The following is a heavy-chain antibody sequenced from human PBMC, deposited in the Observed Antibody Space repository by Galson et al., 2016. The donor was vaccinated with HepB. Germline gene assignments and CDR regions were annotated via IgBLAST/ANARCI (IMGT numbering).Heavy chain of an antibody. CDR3: ARVLLDAFDI. J-gene: IGHJ3*02. V-gene: IGHV3-48*02. CDR2: ISTSSSNI. D-gene: IGHD2-21*01. Sequence: CAASGFSFSSYSMNWVRQAPGKGLEWVSHISTSSSNIYYADSVKGRFTISRDNAKNSLYLQMNSLRDEDTAVYYCARVLLDAFDIWGRGTMVTVSS. CDR1: GFSFSSYS.